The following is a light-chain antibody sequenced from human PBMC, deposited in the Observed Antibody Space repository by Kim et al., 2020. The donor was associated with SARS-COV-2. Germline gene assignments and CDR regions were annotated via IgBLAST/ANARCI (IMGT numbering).Light chain of an antibody. J-gene: IGKJ2*01. Sequence: VSPGERATLSCRASQSVSSNLAWYQQRPGQAPRLLIYRASTRATGIPARFSGSGSGTEFTLTISSLQSEDFAVYYCQQYNTWPPYTFGQGTKLEI. CDR1: QSVSSN. V-gene: IGKV3-15*01. CDR2: RAS. CDR3: QQYNTWPPYT.